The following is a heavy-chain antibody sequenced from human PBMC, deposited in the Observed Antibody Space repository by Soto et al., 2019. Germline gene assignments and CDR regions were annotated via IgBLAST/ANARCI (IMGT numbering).Heavy chain of an antibody. J-gene: IGHJ4*02. V-gene: IGHV3-30*03. D-gene: IGHD4-17*01. Sequence: GGSLRLSCAASGFTFSSYGMHWVRQAPGKGLEWVAVISYDGSNKYYADSVKGRFTISRDNSKNSLYLQMNSLRDEDTAVYYCARAHDYGAYEAKGIDSWGQGTLVTVSS. CDR1: GFTFSSYG. CDR3: ARAHDYGAYEAKGIDS. CDR2: ISYDGSNK.